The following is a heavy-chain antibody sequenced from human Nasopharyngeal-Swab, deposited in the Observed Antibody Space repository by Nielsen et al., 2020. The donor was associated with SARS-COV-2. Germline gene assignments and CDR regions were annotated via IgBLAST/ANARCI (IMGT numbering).Heavy chain of an antibody. Sequence: GESLKISCAASGFTVSSNYMSWGRQAPGRGLEWVSVFYSGGSTYYIASVKGRFTVSRDNSRNTLYLQMNSLTPEDTAVYYCAREKAVAGIGGYHYYGMDVWGQGTTVTVSS. J-gene: IGHJ6*02. D-gene: IGHD6-19*01. CDR2: FYSGGST. CDR1: GFTVSSNY. V-gene: IGHV3-53*05. CDR3: AREKAVAGIGGYHYYGMDV.